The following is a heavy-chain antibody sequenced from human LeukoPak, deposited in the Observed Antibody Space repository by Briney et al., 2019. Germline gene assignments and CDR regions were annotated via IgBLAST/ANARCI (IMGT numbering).Heavy chain of an antibody. CDR1: GFTFSSYG. J-gene: IGHJ4*02. CDR3: ARDGGYYYDSSGPIDY. V-gene: IGHV3-33*01. CDR2: IWYDGSNK. Sequence: QPGGSLRLSCAASGFTFSSYGMHWVRQAPGKGLEWVAVIWYDGSNKYYADSVKGRFTISRDNSKNTLYLQMNSLRAEDTAVYYCARDGGYYYDSSGPIDYWGQGTLVTVSS. D-gene: IGHD3-22*01.